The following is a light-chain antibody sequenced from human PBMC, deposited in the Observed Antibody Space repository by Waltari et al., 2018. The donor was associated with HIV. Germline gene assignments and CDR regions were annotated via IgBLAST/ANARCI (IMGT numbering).Light chain of an antibody. CDR2: EVT. CDR1: KSVIGRYDS. CDR3: SSFADRDGFYVL. V-gene: IGLV2-8*01. J-gene: IGLJ2*01. Sequence: QSALTQPPSASGSRGQSVTLPCTGSKSVIGRYDSVSWYQLHPGKAPILVISEVTKRPSGVSDLFSGSKSANTAFLTVSGLQAEDDADYYCSSFADRDGFYVLFGGGTRLTVL.